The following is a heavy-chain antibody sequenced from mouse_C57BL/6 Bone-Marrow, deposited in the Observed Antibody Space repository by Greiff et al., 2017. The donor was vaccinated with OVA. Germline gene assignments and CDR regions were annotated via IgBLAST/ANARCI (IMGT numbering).Heavy chain of an antibody. V-gene: IGHV1-55*01. CDR3: ASEETGYYFDY. CDR1: GYTFTSYW. J-gene: IGHJ2*01. Sequence: VQLQQSGAELVKPGASVKMSCKASGYTFTSYWITWVKQRPGQGLEWIGDINPGSGSTNYNEKFKSKATLTVDNSSSTAYLQLSRLTSEDSAVYYDASEETGYYFDYWGQGTTLTVSS. CDR2: INPGSGST.